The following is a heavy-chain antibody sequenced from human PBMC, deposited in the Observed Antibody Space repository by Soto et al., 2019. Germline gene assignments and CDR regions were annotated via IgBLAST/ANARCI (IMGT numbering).Heavy chain of an antibody. Sequence: SVQVSCKASGYTFTSYGISWVRQAPGQGLEWMGWISANNGTANYAQKFQGRVTITADESTSTAYMELSSLRSEDTAVYYCAREYYDSSGYYGDWGQGTLVTVSS. D-gene: IGHD3-22*01. CDR1: GYTFTSYG. J-gene: IGHJ4*02. CDR3: AREYYDSSGYYGD. V-gene: IGHV1-69*13. CDR2: ISANNGTA.